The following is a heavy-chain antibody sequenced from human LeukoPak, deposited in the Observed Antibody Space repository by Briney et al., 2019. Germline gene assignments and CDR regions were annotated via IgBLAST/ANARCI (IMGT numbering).Heavy chain of an antibody. D-gene: IGHD2-2*01. CDR1: GPLISSSY. Sequence: SETVSLTCTVSGPLISSSYGSWTRHPARRGRESNGFIYYSGSTNYNPSLKSRVTISVDTSKHQFSLKLSSVTAADTAVYYCARERVVPAARSTSNWFDPWGQGTLVTVSS. V-gene: IGHV4-59*08. CDR2: IYYSGST. J-gene: IGHJ5*02. CDR3: ARERVVPAARSTSNWFDP.